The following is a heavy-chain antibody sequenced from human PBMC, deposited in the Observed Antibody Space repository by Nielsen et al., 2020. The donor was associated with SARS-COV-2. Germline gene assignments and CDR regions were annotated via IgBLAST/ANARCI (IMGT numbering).Heavy chain of an antibody. CDR2: VYYSGST. V-gene: IGHV4-59*12. CDR1: GGSINNYY. Sequence: GSLRLSCTVSGGSINNYYWSWIRQPPGKALEWIGYVYYSGSTNYSPSLKSRVTISVDTSKNQFSLQLNSVTPEDTAVYYCARDLYGTIGYSYGFHYWGQGTLVTVSS. CDR3: ARDLYGTIGYSYGFHY. D-gene: IGHD5-18*01. J-gene: IGHJ4*02.